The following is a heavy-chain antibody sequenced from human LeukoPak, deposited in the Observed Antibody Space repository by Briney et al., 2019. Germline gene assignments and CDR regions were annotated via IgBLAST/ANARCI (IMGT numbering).Heavy chain of an antibody. V-gene: IGHV3-23*01. CDR1: GVTFSKYA. Sequence: GGSLRLSCAVSGVTFSKYAMSWLREAPGKGLEWVSGISNTGGGTHYADSVEGRFSISRDNSKNMLFLQMNSLTVEDTGVYYCAKLLGTIYPLWGMDVWGQGTTVTVS. CDR2: ISNTGGGT. J-gene: IGHJ6*02. CDR3: AKLLGTIYPLWGMDV. D-gene: IGHD2-21*01.